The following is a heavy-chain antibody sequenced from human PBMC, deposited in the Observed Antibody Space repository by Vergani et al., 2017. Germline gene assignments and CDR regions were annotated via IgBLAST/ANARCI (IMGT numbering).Heavy chain of an antibody. V-gene: IGHV3-30*03. Sequence: QVQVVESGGGVVQPGRSLRLSCAASGFTLSHYIMHWVRQAPGKGLEWVADISFDGSNKDYADSVKGRFTISRDNSKNTRYLQMNSLRAEDTAVYYCAGGNGAFDIWGQGTMVTVSS. D-gene: IGHD2-8*01. CDR1: GFTLSHYI. CDR2: ISFDGSNK. J-gene: IGHJ3*02. CDR3: AGGNGAFDI.